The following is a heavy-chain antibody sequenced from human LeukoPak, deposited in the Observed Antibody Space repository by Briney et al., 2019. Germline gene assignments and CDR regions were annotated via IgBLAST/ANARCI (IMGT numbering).Heavy chain of an antibody. CDR2: IYYSGST. D-gene: IGHD1-1*01. V-gene: IGHV4-59*01. CDR3: ARVAADSWNDFDY. J-gene: IGHJ4*02. CDR1: GGSISSYY. Sequence: SETLSHTCTVSGGSISSYYWSWIRQPPGKGLEWIGYIYYSGSTNYNPSLKSRVTISVDTSKNQFSLKLSSVTAADTAVYYCARVAADSWNDFDYWGQGTLVTVSS.